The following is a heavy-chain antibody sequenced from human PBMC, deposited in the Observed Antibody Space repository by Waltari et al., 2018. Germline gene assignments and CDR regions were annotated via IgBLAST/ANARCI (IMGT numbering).Heavy chain of an antibody. CDR2: ITSRSGII. CDR3: AGQQPMEH. CDR1: GFTFSAST. V-gene: IGHV3-21*04. J-gene: IGHJ4*02. D-gene: IGHD1-1*01. Sequence: DVQLVQSGGGLVKPGGSLRLSCAVSGFTFSASTMNWVRQAPGKGMGWVSSITSRSGIIHYADSVRGRFIVSRDNANSSVFLQMNNLTPEDTAVYYCAGQQPMEHWGQGTLVTVSS.